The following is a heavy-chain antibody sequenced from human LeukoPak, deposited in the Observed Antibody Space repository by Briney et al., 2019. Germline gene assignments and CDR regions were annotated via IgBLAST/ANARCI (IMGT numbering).Heavy chain of an antibody. D-gene: IGHD2-15*01. CDR3: ARMVGQVAPDGSGHFNWFDP. Sequence: PGGSLRLSCAASGFTFNSHWMSWVRQAPGEGPEWVASIKQDGSEKYYVDSVKGRFTISRDNAKNSLYLQMNSLRAEDTAVYYCARMVGQVAPDGSGHFNWFDPWGQGTLVTVSS. J-gene: IGHJ5*02. V-gene: IGHV3-7*01. CDR1: GFTFNSHW. CDR2: IKQDGSEK.